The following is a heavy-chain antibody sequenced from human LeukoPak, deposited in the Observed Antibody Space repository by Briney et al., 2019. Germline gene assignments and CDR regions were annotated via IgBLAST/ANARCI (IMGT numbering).Heavy chain of an antibody. Sequence: PGRSLRLSCAASGFTFSTYAMHWVRQAPGKGLEWVALISYTGSNKYYADSVKGRFTISRDNSKNTLSLQMNSLRSEDTAVYYCARDRYSGYSGHDTRTGAGVTFDYWGQGTLVTVSS. CDR2: ISYTGSNK. CDR1: GFTFSTYA. CDR3: ARDRYSGYSGHDTRTGAGVTFDY. D-gene: IGHD5-12*01. J-gene: IGHJ4*02. V-gene: IGHV3-30-3*01.